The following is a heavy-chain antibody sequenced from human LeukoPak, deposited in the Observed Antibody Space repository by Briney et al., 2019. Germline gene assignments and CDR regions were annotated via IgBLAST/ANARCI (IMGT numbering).Heavy chain of an antibody. Sequence: GGTLRLSCEASRFTFSSYGMGWVRQAPGKGLEWVASISGSGESTYYADSVKGRFTISRDNSKNTLYLQMNSLRAEDTAVYYCAKEGLLQSFDYWGQGTLVTVSS. CDR1: RFTFSSYG. V-gene: IGHV3-23*01. J-gene: IGHJ4*02. CDR2: ISGSGEST. D-gene: IGHD2-15*01. CDR3: AKEGLLQSFDY.